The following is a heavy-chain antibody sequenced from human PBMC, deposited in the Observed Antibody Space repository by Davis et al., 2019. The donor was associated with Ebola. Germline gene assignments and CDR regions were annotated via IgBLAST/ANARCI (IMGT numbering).Heavy chain of an antibody. CDR3: AVPANAFDI. Sequence: ASVKVSCKASGYTFTGYYMHWVRQAPGHGLDWMGRLNPNSGGTNYAQKFQGRVTMTRDTSISTAYMELSRLRSDDTAVYYCAVPANAFDIWGQGTMVTVSS. CDR1: GYTFTGYY. J-gene: IGHJ3*02. V-gene: IGHV1-2*06. CDR2: LNPNSGGT. D-gene: IGHD2-2*01.